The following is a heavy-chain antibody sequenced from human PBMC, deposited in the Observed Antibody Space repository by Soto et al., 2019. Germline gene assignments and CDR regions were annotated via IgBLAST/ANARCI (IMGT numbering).Heavy chain of an antibody. Sequence: QVQLVESGGGVVQPGRSLRLSCVASGFSISTYGMHWVRQAPGKGLEWVAVISRDGSNKLYADSVKGRFSISRDNTKNTLYLQVSSLRVEDTAVYYCARPYRDMANWFVPWGQGTQVTVSS. CDR3: ARPYRDMANWFVP. CDR2: ISRDGSNK. CDR1: GFSISTYG. V-gene: IGHV3-30*03. J-gene: IGHJ5*02. D-gene: IGHD1-26*01.